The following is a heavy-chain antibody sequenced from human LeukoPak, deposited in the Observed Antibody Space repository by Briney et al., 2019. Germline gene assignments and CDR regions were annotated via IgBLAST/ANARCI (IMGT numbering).Heavy chain of an antibody. V-gene: IGHV3-30-3*01. Sequence: GGSLRLSCAASGFTFSTYFMHWVRQAPGKGLEWVADIASDGSHTFYVESVKGRFTISRDNSRNTLYLQMNSLRAEDTAVYFCARERRDTILHSGAFDIWGQGTMVTVSS. CDR1: GFTFSTYF. CDR2: IASDGSHT. D-gene: IGHD2-21*01. CDR3: ARERRDTILHSGAFDI. J-gene: IGHJ3*02.